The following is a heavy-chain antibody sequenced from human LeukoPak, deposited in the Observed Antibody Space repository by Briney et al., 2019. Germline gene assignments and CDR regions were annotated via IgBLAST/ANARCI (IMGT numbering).Heavy chain of an antibody. CDR2: IHSSGST. CDR1: GGSIISYY. V-gene: IGHV4-59*01. Sequence: SETLSPTCTVSGGSIISYYWSWIRQPPGKGLEWIGYIHSSGSTSYSPSLKSRVTFSVDTSKNHFSLKVTSMTAADTGVYYCARSLPGAIGAADFWGQGTLVTVSS. D-gene: IGHD6-13*01. J-gene: IGHJ4*02. CDR3: ARSLPGAIGAADF.